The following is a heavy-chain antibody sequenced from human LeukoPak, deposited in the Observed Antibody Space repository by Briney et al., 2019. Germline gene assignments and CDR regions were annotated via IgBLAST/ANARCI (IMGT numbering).Heavy chain of an antibody. CDR3: AKDYAEQLVPSTSWFDP. CDR1: GFTFSSSA. D-gene: IGHD6-6*01. J-gene: IGHJ5*02. CDR2: ISNNGGYT. Sequence: GGSLRLSCAASGFTFSSSAMSWVRQAPGKGLEWVSAISNNGGYTYYADSVQGRFTISRDNSKNTLCLQMNSLRAEDTAVYYCAKDYAEQLVPSTSWFDPWGQGTLVTVSS. V-gene: IGHV3-23*01.